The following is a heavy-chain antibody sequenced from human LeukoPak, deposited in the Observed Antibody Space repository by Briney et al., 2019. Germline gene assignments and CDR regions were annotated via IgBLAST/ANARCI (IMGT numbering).Heavy chain of an antibody. CDR3: ARGRGDWNYEGVWFDP. V-gene: IGHV1-8*01. J-gene: IGHJ5*02. D-gene: IGHD1-7*01. CDR2: MNPNSGNT. Sequence: ASVKVSCKASGYAFTSYDINWVRQATGQGLEWMGWMNPNSGNTGDAQKFQGRVTMTRNTSISTAYMELSSLRSEDTAVYYCARGRGDWNYEGVWFDPWGQGTLVTVSS. CDR1: GYAFTSYD.